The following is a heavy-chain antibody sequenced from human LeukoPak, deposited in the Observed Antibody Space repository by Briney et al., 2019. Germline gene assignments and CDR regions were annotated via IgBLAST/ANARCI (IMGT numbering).Heavy chain of an antibody. V-gene: IGHV4-38-2*01. CDR2: IYHSGST. J-gene: IGHJ4*02. Sequence: SETLSLTCAVSGYSISSGYYWGWIRQPPGKGLEWIGSIYHSGSTYYNPSLKSRVTISVDTSKNQFSLKLGSVTAADTAVYYCASLQVPAAIGIDYWGQGTLVTVSS. CDR3: ASLQVPAAIGIDY. D-gene: IGHD2-2*01. CDR1: GYSISSGYY.